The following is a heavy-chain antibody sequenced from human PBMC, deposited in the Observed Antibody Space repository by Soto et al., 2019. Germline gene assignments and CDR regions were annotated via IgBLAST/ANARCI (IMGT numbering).Heavy chain of an antibody. Sequence: ASVKVSCKASGYTFTSYDINWVRQATGQGLEWMGWMNPNSGNTGYAQKFQGRVTMTRNTSISTAYMELSSLRSEDTAVYYCARCDIAVAGTMHYYYYYYMDVWGKGTTVTISS. CDR1: GYTFTSYD. CDR3: ARCDIAVAGTMHYYYYYYMDV. J-gene: IGHJ6*03. V-gene: IGHV1-8*01. D-gene: IGHD6-19*01. CDR2: MNPNSGNT.